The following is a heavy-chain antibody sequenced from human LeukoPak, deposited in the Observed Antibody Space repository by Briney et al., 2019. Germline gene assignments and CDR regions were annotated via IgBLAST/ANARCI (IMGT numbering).Heavy chain of an antibody. CDR1: GFTFSSYA. D-gene: IGHD1-26*01. CDR2: ISGSGGRT. Sequence: GGSLRLSCAASGFTFSSYAMSWVRQAPGKGLEWVSAISGSGGRTYHADSVKGRFTISRDNSKNTLYLQMNSLRAEDTAVYYCAKGGESYRTGLDYCGQGTLVTVSS. V-gene: IGHV3-23*01. CDR3: AKGGESYRTGLDY. J-gene: IGHJ4*02.